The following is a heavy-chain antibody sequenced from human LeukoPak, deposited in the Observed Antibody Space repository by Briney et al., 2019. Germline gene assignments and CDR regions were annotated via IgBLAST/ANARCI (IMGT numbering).Heavy chain of an antibody. V-gene: IGHV3-53*01. CDR2: IYSGGST. CDR1: GFIVSSNY. Sequence: PGGSMRLSCAASGFIVSSNYMSWVRQAPGKGLEWVSVIYSGGSTYYADSVKGRFTISRDNSKNTLYLQMNSLRAEDTAVYYCARDSEMATIGSWGQGTLVTVSS. J-gene: IGHJ4*02. D-gene: IGHD5-24*01. CDR3: ARDSEMATIGS.